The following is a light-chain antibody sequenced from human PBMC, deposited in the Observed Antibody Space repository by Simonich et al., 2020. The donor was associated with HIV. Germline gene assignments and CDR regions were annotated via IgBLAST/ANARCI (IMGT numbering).Light chain of an antibody. V-gene: IGLV2-8*01. CDR3: SSYAGSNYYV. J-gene: IGLJ1*01. CDR1: NSDVGGYNY. Sequence: QSALTQPPSASGSPGQSVTISCTGTNSDVGGYNYVSWYQQHPGKAPKHIIYEVNKRPSGVPDRFAGSKSGNMASLTVSGLQAEDEAGYYCSSYAGSNYYVFGTGTKVTVL. CDR2: EVN.